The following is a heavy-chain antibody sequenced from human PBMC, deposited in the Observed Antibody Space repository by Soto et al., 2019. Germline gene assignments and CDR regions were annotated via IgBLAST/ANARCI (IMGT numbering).Heavy chain of an antibody. Sequence: ASVRVSCKAFGYTFINSGINWVRQATGQELEWMGWMNPNSGNTGYAQKFQGRDTMTRNTSISTAYIELSSLRSEDTAVYYCARGLIEINYDFLSGYFFTNSQDNWFDPWGQGTLVTVSS. CDR1: GYTFINSG. CDR3: ARGLIEINYDFLSGYFFTNSQDNWFDP. J-gene: IGHJ5*02. D-gene: IGHD3-3*01. CDR2: MNPNSGNT. V-gene: IGHV1-8*01.